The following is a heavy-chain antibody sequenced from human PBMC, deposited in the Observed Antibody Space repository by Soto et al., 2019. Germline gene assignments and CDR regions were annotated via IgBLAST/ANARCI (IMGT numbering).Heavy chain of an antibody. CDR1: GYTFTSYD. CDR2: MNPNSGNT. D-gene: IGHD2-15*01. J-gene: IGHJ2*01. V-gene: IGHV1-8*01. Sequence: QVQLVQSGAEVKKPGASVKVSCKASGYTFTSYDINWVRQATGQGLAWMGWMNPNSGNTGYAQKVQGRVTMTRNTSISTAYMELSRLRSEDTAVYYCASTGYCSGGSCYAWYFDLWGRGTLVTVSS. CDR3: ASTGYCSGGSCYAWYFDL.